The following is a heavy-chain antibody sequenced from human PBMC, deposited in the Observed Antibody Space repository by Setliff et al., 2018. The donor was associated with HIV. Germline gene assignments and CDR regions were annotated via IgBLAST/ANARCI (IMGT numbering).Heavy chain of an antibody. CDR2: VNAANGYT. Sequence: KVSCKASGYTFTSYAMHWVRQAPGQRLEWMGWVNAANGYTKYSQKFQGRVTIIRDTSASTAYMELSSLRSEDTAVYYCARAHLTGTTVGLADYWGQGTLVTVSS. CDR3: ARAHLTGTTVGLADY. J-gene: IGHJ4*02. CDR1: GYTFTSYA. V-gene: IGHV1-3*01. D-gene: IGHD1-7*01.